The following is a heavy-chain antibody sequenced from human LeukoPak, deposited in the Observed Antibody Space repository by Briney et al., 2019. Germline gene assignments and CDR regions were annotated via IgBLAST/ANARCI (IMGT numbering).Heavy chain of an antibody. J-gene: IGHJ6*03. Sequence: SETLSLTCAVYGGSFSGYYWTWIRQSPGKGLEWIGEINHSGSTNYNPSLKSRVTISVDTSKNQFSLKLSSVTAADTAVYYCASLRVGSSFGYQYYIDVWGKGTTVTVSS. D-gene: IGHD6-13*01. CDR3: ASLRVGSSFGYQYYIDV. CDR1: GGSFSGYY. V-gene: IGHV4-34*01. CDR2: INHSGST.